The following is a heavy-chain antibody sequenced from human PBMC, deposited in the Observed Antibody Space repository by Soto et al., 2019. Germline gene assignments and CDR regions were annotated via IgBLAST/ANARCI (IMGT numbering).Heavy chain of an antibody. CDR3: ARGLVHYSNWFDP. CDR2: ISSSSTI. D-gene: IGHD6-13*01. J-gene: IGHJ5*02. CDR1: GFTFSSYS. Sequence: EVQLVESGGGLVQPGGSLRLSCAASGFTFSSYSMNWVRQAPGKGLEWVSYISSSSTIYYADSVKGRFTISRDNAKNSLYLQMNSLRDEDTAVYYCARGLVHYSNWFDPWGQGTLVTVSS. V-gene: IGHV3-48*02.